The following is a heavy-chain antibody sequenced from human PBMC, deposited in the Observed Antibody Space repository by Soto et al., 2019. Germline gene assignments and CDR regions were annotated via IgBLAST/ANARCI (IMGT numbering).Heavy chain of an antibody. CDR1: GGSISSGGYY. Sequence: QVQLQESGPGMVKPSQTLSLTCTVSGGSISSGGYYWSWIRQHPGKGLEWIGYIDYSGSTYYKPSLKSRVTISVDPSKNQFSLKLSSVTAAETAVYYCARAYSDYFDYWGQGTLVTVSS. CDR2: IDYSGST. V-gene: IGHV4-31*03. CDR3: ARAYSDYFDY. J-gene: IGHJ4*02. D-gene: IGHD4-4*01.